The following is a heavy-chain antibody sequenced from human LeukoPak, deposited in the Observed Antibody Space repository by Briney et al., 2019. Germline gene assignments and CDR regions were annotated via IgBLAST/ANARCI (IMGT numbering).Heavy chain of an antibody. Sequence: SETLSLTCAVYGGSFSDYYWTWIRQPPGKGLEWIGEINHSGSTNYKPSLKSRVTISVDTSKNQFSLKLTSVTAADTAVYYCARVVGRYYKVDFWGRGTPVTASP. V-gene: IGHV4-34*01. CDR1: GGSFSDYY. CDR3: ARVVGRYYKVDF. D-gene: IGHD1-26*01. CDR2: INHSGST. J-gene: IGHJ4*02.